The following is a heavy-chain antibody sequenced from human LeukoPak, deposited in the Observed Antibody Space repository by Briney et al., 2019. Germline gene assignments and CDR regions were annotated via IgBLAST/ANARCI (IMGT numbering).Heavy chain of an antibody. V-gene: IGHV3-7*01. CDR2: INKDGSGK. J-gene: IGHJ6*04. Sequence: GGSLRLSCVFSGFTFSNYWMKWVRQAPGKGLEWVASINKDGSGKYSVDSVKDRVTISRDNAKNSLDLQINSLTVEDTAIYYCARDDGDVWGKGTTVTASS. CDR3: ARDDGDV. CDR1: GFTFSNYW.